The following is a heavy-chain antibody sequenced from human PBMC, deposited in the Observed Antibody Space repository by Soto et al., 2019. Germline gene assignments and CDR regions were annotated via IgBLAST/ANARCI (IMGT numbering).Heavy chain of an antibody. J-gene: IGHJ4*02. CDR3: ARQKAIYDYSNDY. Sequence: SETLSLTCTVSGGSISSYYWSWIRQPPGKGLEWIGYIYYSGSTNYNPSLKSRVTISVDTSKNQFSLKLSSVTAADTAVYYCARQKAIYDYSNDYWGQGTLVTVSS. D-gene: IGHD4-4*01. CDR1: GGSISSYY. V-gene: IGHV4-59*08. CDR2: IYYSGST.